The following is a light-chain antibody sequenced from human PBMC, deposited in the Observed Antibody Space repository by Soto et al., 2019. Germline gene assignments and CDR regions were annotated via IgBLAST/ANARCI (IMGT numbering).Light chain of an antibody. V-gene: IGKV1-5*03. J-gene: IGKJ1*01. CDR1: QSMSSG. CDR2: KAS. CDR3: QQYNSYSSWT. Sequence: DIQMTQSPSTLSASVEDRVTITCRASQSMSSGLAWYQQKPGKAPKLLIYKASSLESGVPSRFSGSGSGTEFTLTISSLQPDDFATYYCQQYNSYSSWTFGQGTKVEIK.